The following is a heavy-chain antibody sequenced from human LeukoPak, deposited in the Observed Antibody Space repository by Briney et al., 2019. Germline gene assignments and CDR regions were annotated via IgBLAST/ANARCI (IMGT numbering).Heavy chain of an antibody. V-gene: IGHV1-2*02. CDR1: GYTFTGYY. Sequence: ASVKVSCKASGYTFTGYYMHWVRQAPGQGLEWMGWINPNSGGTNYAQKFQGRDTMTRDTSITTAYMELSRLSPDDTAAYYCARHPGKVTNDWYFDLWGRGTLVTVSS. J-gene: IGHJ2*01. CDR2: INPNSGGT. D-gene: IGHD4-23*01. CDR3: ARHPGKVTNDWYFDL.